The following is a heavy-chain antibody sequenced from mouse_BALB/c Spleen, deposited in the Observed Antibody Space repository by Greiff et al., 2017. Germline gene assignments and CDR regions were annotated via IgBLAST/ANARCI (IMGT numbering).Heavy chain of an antibody. D-gene: IGHD1-1*01. CDR1: GFSLSSYG. J-gene: IGHJ2*01. CDR2: IWSGGST. V-gene: IGHV2-4-1*01. CDR3: ARSLLRGYYFDY. Sequence: VQVVESGPGLVAPSQSLSITCTVSGFSLSSYGVHWVRQSPGKGLEWLGVIWSGGSTDYNAAFIYRLSISKDNSKSQVFFKMNSLQADDTAIYYCARSLLRGYYFDYWGQGTTLTVSS.